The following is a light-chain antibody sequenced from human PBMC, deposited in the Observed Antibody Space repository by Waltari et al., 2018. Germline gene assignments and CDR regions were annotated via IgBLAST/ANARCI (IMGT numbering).Light chain of an antibody. CDR3: QQYNNWPPLFT. V-gene: IGKV3D-15*01. CDR2: GAS. CDR1: QTISSN. J-gene: IGKJ3*01. Sequence: EIVMTQSPATLSVSPGDRATLSGRASQTISSNLAWYQQRPSQAPRLLIYGASNTATGIPARFSGTGSGTEFTLTISSLQSEDFAVYYCQQYNNWPPLFTFGPGTKVDMK.